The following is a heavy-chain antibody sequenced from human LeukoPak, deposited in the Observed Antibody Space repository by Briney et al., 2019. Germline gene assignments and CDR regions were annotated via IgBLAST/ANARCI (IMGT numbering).Heavy chain of an antibody. CDR2: INPNSGGT. D-gene: IGHD7-27*01. Sequence: ASVKVSCKASRYTFTGYYMHWVRQAPGQGLEWMGWINPNSGGTNYAQKFQGRVTMTRDTSISTAYMELSRLRSDDTAVYYCARDNGGLGNYYYYMDVWGKGTTVTVSS. J-gene: IGHJ6*03. V-gene: IGHV1-2*02. CDR3: ARDNGGLGNYYYYMDV. CDR1: RYTFTGYY.